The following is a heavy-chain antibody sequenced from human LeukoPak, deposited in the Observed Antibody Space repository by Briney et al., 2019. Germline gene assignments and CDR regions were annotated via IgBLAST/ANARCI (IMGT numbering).Heavy chain of an antibody. V-gene: IGHV3-23*01. CDR2: ITGSGRTT. D-gene: IGHD5-18*01. CDR3: ARGLTKTWIQLWFYYYYGMDV. Sequence: GGSLRLSCAASGFTFATYAMSWVRQTPGKGLKWVSGITGSGRTTYYADSVKGRFTISRDNSKNTLYLQMNSLRAEDTAVYYCARGLTKTWIQLWFYYYYGMDVWGQGTTVTVSS. J-gene: IGHJ6*02. CDR1: GFTFATYA.